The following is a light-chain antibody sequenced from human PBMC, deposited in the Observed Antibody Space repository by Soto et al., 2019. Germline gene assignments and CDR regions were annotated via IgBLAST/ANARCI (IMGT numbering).Light chain of an antibody. Sequence: QDCLGAALIWRATIHCRPSQSVLCXSNNNNCSAWYQQKPGQPPKXFISWXSTRESGGPDRLSGSGSGTEFTLAISSLQPEYAAAYYCQHYYSSTPTFGQGTKVDIK. CDR1: QSVLCXSNNNNC. CDR2: WXS. CDR3: QHYYSSTPT. V-gene: IGKV4-1*01. J-gene: IGKJ1*01.